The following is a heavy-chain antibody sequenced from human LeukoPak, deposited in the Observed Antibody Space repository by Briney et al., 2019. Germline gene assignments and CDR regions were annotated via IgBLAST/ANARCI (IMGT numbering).Heavy chain of an antibody. J-gene: IGHJ3*02. D-gene: IGHD3-22*01. Sequence: VASVTVSCKASGYSFTVYYVHWVRQAPGQGMEWMGWISAYNGNTNYAKILQATVTMTTDTSTSTAYMELRSLRSDHTAVYYCARDSRDYYDSSGYGARAFDIWGQGTMVTVSS. V-gene: IGHV1-18*04. CDR1: GYSFTVYY. CDR2: ISAYNGNT. CDR3: ARDSRDYYDSSGYGARAFDI.